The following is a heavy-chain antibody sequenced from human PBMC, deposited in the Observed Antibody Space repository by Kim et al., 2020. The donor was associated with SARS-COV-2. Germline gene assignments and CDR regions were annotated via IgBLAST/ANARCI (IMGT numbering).Heavy chain of an antibody. D-gene: IGHD6-19*01. Sequence: GDTVKCRFTISRDKSKNTRYLQMNSLRAEDTAVYYCAKQTGIALAVTIADWGQGTLVTVSS. CDR3: AKQTGIALAVTIAD. V-gene: IGHV3-23*01. J-gene: IGHJ4*02.